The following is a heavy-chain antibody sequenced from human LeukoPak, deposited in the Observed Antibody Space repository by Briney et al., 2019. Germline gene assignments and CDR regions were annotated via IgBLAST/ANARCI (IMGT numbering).Heavy chain of an antibody. CDR2: ISSSSSYI. J-gene: IGHJ4*02. D-gene: IGHD4-23*01. V-gene: IGHV3-21*01. Sequence: GGSLRLSCAASGFTLRSYSMNWVRQAPGKGLEWVSSISSSSSYIYYADSVKGRFTIPRDNAKNSLYLQMNSLRAEDTAMYYCARDDYGGLDYWGQGTLVTVSS. CDR3: ARDDYGGLDY. CDR1: GFTLRSYS.